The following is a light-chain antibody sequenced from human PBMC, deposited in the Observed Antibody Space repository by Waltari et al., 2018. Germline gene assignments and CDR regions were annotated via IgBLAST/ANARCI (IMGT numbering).Light chain of an antibody. CDR3: CSYADGTTSV. CDR2: GVT. Sequence: QSALTQPASVSGSPGQSITISCTGTSSDIGAYNLVSWYQQHPGKAPKVIIYGVTERPSGGSDRFSGSKSANTASLTISGLQAEDEADYYCCSYADGTTSVFGGGTKVTVL. V-gene: IGLV2-23*02. J-gene: IGLJ3*02. CDR1: SSDIGAYNL.